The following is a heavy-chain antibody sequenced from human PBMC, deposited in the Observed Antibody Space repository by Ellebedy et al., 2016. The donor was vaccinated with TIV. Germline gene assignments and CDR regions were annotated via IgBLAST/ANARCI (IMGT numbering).Heavy chain of an antibody. CDR3: ARRGSYGDYAVQINSWLDS. CDR1: GFSFRNYW. Sequence: PGGSLRLSCAASGFSFRNYWMGWVRQAPGKGLEWVANIYQDGSDQYYADSVKGRFTISRDNANKSLFLHMNSLRVEDTAVYYCARRGSYGDYAVQINSWLDSWGQGTLVTVSS. J-gene: IGHJ5*01. D-gene: IGHD3-16*01. CDR2: IYQDGSDQ. V-gene: IGHV3-7*01.